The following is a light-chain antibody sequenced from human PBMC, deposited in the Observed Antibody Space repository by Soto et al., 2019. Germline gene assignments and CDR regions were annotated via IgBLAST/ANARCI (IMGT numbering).Light chain of an antibody. V-gene: IGKV1-5*01. J-gene: IGKJ5*01. CDR2: DAS. CDR3: QQYNSYSA. CDR1: RSISSW. Sequence: DIQMTQSPSTLSASVGDRVTITCRASRSISSWLAWYQQKPGKAPKLLIYDASTLESGVPSRFSGSGSGTEFTLTISCLQPDDFATYYCQQYNSYSAFGQGTRLEIK.